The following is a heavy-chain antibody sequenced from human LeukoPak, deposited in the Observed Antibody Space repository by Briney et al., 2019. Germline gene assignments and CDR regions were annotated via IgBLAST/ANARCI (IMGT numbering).Heavy chain of an antibody. J-gene: IGHJ4*02. Sequence: PSETLSLTCTVSGGSISSYYWSWLRQPPGKGLEWTGYIYYSGSTNYNPSLKSRVTISVDTSKNQFSLKLSSGTAADTAVYYCARVGGSGWYLGSFDYWGQGTLVTVSS. CDR3: ARVGGSGWYLGSFDY. V-gene: IGHV4-59*01. CDR1: GGSISSYY. CDR2: IYYSGST. D-gene: IGHD6-19*01.